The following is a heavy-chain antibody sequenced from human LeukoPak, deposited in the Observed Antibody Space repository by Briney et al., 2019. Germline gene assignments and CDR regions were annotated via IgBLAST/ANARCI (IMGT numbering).Heavy chain of an antibody. J-gene: IGHJ4*02. CDR2: ISGSGGST. CDR1: GFTFSSYA. Sequence: GGSLRLSCAASGFTFSSYAMSWVRQAPGKGLEWVSAISGSGGSTYYADSVKGRFTISRDNSKNTLYLQMNSLGAEDTAVYYCAKVPRGYSYGYFGYWGQGTLVTVSS. V-gene: IGHV3-23*01. CDR3: AKVPRGYSYGYFGY. D-gene: IGHD5-18*01.